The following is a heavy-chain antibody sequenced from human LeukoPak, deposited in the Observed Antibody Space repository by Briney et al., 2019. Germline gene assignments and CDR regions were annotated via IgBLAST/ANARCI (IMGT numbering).Heavy chain of an antibody. D-gene: IGHD4-23*01. CDR3: ARVQAYGGKGYFDY. J-gene: IGHJ4*02. Sequence: SETLSLTCTVSGGSISSYYWSWIRQPPGKGLEWIGYIYYNGGTNYNPSLKSRVTISVDTSRNQFSLKLSSVTAADTAVYYCARVQAYGGKGYFDYWGQGTLVTVSS. CDR2: IYYNGGT. V-gene: IGHV4-59*01. CDR1: GGSISSYY.